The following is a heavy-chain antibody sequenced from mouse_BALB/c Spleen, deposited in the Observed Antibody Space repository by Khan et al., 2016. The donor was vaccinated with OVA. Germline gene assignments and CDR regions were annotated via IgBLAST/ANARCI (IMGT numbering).Heavy chain of an antibody. CDR1: GYTFTNYG. Sequence: QFQLVQSGPELKKPGETVKISCKASGYTFTNYGMNWVKQAPGKGLKWMGWINTYTGEPTYADDFKGRFAFSLETSASTAYLQNNNLKNEDTAKYFCARMKPYWYFDLWGAGTTVTVSS. CDR2: INTYTGEP. J-gene: IGHJ1*01. CDR3: ARMKPYWYFDL. V-gene: IGHV9-3-1*01.